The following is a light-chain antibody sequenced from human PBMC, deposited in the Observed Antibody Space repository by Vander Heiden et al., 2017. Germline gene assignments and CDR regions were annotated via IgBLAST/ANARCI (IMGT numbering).Light chain of an antibody. CDR2: WAS. CDR1: QSVLSSSNNKNY. V-gene: IGKV4-1*01. CDR3: QQYYSRFRR. Sequence: DIVMTQSPDSLAVSLGERATINCKSSQSVLSSSNNKNYLAWYQQQPGQPPNLLIYWASTRESGVPDRFSGSGSGTDFTLTISSLQAEDVAVYYCQQYYSRFRRFGQGTKVEFK. J-gene: IGKJ1*01.